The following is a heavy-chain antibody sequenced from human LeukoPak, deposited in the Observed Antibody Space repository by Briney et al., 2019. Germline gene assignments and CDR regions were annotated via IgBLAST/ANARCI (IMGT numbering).Heavy chain of an antibody. CDR3: ARTEESGYSYGYFGYYYYMDV. D-gene: IGHD5-18*01. CDR2: IFTRGST. Sequence: PSETLSLTCTVSGGSISNFYWSWIRQPAGKGLEWIGRIFTRGSTNYNPSLKSRVTMSVDTSKNQFSVKLNSVTAADTAVYYCARTEESGYSYGYFGYYYYMDVWGKGTTVTVSS. CDR1: GGSISNFY. J-gene: IGHJ6*03. V-gene: IGHV4-4*07.